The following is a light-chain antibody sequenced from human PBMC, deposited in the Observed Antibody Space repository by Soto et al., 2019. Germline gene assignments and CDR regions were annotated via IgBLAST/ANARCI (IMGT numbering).Light chain of an antibody. V-gene: IGKV1-5*01. CDR1: QSINNW. J-gene: IGKJ1*01. CDR2: GAS. Sequence: DIQMTQSPSTLSASVGDRVTITCRASQSINNWLAWYQQKPGKAPKLLIYGASSLESGVPSRFSGSGSGTEFTLTISSLQPDDFATYYCQQYNSYSRPFGQVTKVDSK. CDR3: QQYNSYSRP.